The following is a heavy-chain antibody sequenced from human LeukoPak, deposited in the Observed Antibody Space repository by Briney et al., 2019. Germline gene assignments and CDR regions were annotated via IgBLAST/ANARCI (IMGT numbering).Heavy chain of an antibody. V-gene: IGHV3-11*01. D-gene: IGHD6-19*01. CDR3: ARRDSSGWYFIDY. J-gene: IGHJ4*02. CDR1: GFTFSDYY. CDR2: ISSSGSTI. Sequence: GGSLRLSCAASGFTFSDYYMSWIRQAPGKGLEWVSYISSSGSTIYYADSVKGRFTISRDNAKNSLYLQMNSLRAEDTAVYYCARRDSSGWYFIDYWGQGTLVTVSS.